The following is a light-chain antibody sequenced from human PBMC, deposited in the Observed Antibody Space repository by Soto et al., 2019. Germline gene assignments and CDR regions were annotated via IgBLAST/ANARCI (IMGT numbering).Light chain of an antibody. V-gene: IGKV1-39*01. Sequence: DIQMTQSPSSLSASVGDRVTITCRASQSISTFLNWYQQRPGKAPNLLIYAASSLQSGVPSRFSGSGSGTDFTLTITSLQPEDFATYYCQQSLSTPLTFGGGTKVDIK. J-gene: IGKJ4*01. CDR1: QSISTF. CDR3: QQSLSTPLT. CDR2: AAS.